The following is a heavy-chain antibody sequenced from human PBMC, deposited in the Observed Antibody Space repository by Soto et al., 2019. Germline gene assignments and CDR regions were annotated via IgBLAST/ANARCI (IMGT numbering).Heavy chain of an antibody. CDR3: ARDEVRDYYDSSGYPPFGY. Sequence: GASVKVSCKASGGTFSSYAISWVRQAPGQGLEWMGGIIPIFGTANYAQKFQGRVTITADESTSTAYMELSSLRSEDTAVYYCARDEVRDYYDSSGYPPFGYWGQGTLVTVSS. J-gene: IGHJ4*02. D-gene: IGHD3-22*01. V-gene: IGHV1-69*13. CDR2: IIPIFGTA. CDR1: GGTFSSYA.